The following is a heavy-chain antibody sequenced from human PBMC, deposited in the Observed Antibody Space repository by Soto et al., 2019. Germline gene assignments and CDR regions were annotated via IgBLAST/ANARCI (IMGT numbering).Heavy chain of an antibody. CDR3: AKDPFRYSSGWNNWFDP. CDR1: GFTFDGYA. D-gene: IGHD6-19*01. Sequence: GGSLRLSCAASGFTFDGYAMHWVRQAPGKGLEWVSGISWNSGSIGYADSVKGRFTISRDDAKNSLYLQMNSLRAEDTALYYCAKDPFRYSSGWNNWFDPWGQGTLVTVSS. CDR2: ISWNSGSI. J-gene: IGHJ5*02. V-gene: IGHV3-9*01.